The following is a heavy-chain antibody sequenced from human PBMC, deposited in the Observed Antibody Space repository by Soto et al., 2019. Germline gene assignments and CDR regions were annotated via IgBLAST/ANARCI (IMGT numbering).Heavy chain of an antibody. CDR1: GFAVSNHY. CDR2: IRTTGST. Sequence: EVQLVETGGALIQPGGSLGLSCAASGFAVSNHYMNWVRQAPGKGLEWVSIIRTTGSTYYADSVKGRFTISRDNSKNTVSLEMNSLRVEDTAVYYCARNSMMDVWGQGTTVIVSS. J-gene: IGHJ6*02. V-gene: IGHV3-53*02. CDR3: ARNSMMDV.